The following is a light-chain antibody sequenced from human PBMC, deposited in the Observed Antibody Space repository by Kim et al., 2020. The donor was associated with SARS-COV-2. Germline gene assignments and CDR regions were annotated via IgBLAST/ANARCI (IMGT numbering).Light chain of an antibody. V-gene: IGKV4-1*01. Sequence: DIVMTQSPDSLAVSLGERATINCKSSQSVLYSSNNKNYLAWYQQKPGQPPKLVINWASTRESGVPDRFSGSGSGTDFALTISSLQAEDVAVYYCQQYESSPPTFGGGTKVDIK. CDR3: QQYESSPPT. CDR2: WAS. CDR1: QSVLYSSNNKNY. J-gene: IGKJ4*01.